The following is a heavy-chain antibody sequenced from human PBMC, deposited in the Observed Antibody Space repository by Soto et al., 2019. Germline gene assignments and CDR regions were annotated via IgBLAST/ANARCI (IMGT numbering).Heavy chain of an antibody. D-gene: IGHD1-26*01. Sequence: PGGSLRLSCAASGFTFSRYGMHWVRQAPGKGLEWVAVISYDGSSKYYADSVKGRFTISRDNSKNTLYLQMNNLRAEDTAVYYCARAPSGNYYFDSWGQGTLVTVSS. CDR2: ISYDGSSK. V-gene: IGHV3-30*03. J-gene: IGHJ4*02. CDR3: ARAPSGNYYFDS. CDR1: GFTFSRYG.